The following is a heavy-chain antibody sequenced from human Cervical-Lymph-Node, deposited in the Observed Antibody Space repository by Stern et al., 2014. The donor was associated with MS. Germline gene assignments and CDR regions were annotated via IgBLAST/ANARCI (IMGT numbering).Heavy chain of an antibody. CDR3: ATCRYGDYADVDS. J-gene: IGHJ4*02. CDR2: INPSAGRT. Sequence: QVQLVQSGAEVKKPGASVKLSCKASGFTFTDDYVHWVRQGPGQGLEWLGMINPSAGRTAYPQKLQGRVTMTRDTSTTTVYRELSALRSEDSAMYYCATCRYGDYADVDSWGQGTLVTVSS. V-gene: IGHV1-46*01. CDR1: GFTFTDDY. D-gene: IGHD4-17*01.